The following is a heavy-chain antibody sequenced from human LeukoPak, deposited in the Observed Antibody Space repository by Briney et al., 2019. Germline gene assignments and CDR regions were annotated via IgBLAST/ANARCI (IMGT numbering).Heavy chain of an antibody. V-gene: IGHV1-2*02. Sequence: ASVKVSCKASGYTFTGYYMHWVRQAPGQGLEWMGWINPNSGGTNYAQKFQDRVTMTRDTSISTAYMELSRLRSDDTAVYYCARELVYANYYYYGMDVWGQGTTVTVSS. J-gene: IGHJ6*02. CDR2: INPNSGGT. D-gene: IGHD2-8*01. CDR3: ARELVYANYYYYGMDV. CDR1: GYTFTGYY.